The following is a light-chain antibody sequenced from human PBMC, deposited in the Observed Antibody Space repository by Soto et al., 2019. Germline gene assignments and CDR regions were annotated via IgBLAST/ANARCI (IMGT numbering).Light chain of an antibody. V-gene: IGKV1-39*01. CDR1: QSISNY. Sequence: DIRMNQSPPSMHATVRDRVTITCRASQSISNYLNWYQQKPGKAPNLLIYAASSLQSGVPSRFSGSGSGTDFTLTISSLQPEDFATYYCQQNYSTPWTFGQGTKVDIK. J-gene: IGKJ1*01. CDR3: QQNYSTPWT. CDR2: AAS.